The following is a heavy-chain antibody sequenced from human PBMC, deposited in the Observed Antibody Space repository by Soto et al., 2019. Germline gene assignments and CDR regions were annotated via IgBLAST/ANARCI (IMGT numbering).Heavy chain of an antibody. Sequence: TLSLTCTVSGGSISSSSYYWGWIRQPPGQGMEWIGSIYYSGSTYYNPSLKSRVTISVDTSKNQFSLKLSSVTAADTAVYYCARLAQQLVRYYYYGMDVWGQGTTVTVSS. V-gene: IGHV4-39*01. J-gene: IGHJ6*02. D-gene: IGHD6-13*01. CDR2: IYYSGST. CDR3: ARLAQQLVRYYYYGMDV. CDR1: GGSISSSSYY.